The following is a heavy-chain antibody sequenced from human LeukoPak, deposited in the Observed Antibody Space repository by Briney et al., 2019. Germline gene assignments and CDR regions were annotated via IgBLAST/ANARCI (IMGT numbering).Heavy chain of an antibody. D-gene: IGHD5-12*01. CDR2: IYHTGST. CDR3: ARRGYAGYDSLYYFDY. V-gene: IGHV4-38-2*01. CDR1: GYSISSGYY. Sequence: SETLSLTCGVSGYSISSGYYWGWIRQPPGKGLEWIGSIYHTGSTYYNPSLKRRVTISVDTSKNHFSLKLSSVTAADTAVYYCARRGYAGYDSLYYFDYWGQGILVTVSS. J-gene: IGHJ4*02.